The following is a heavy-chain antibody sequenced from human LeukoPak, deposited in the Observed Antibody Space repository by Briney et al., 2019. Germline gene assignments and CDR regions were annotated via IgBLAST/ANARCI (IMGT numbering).Heavy chain of an antibody. CDR3: ARQHNSGAGPFDY. J-gene: IGHJ4*02. CDR1: GYSFTSYW. CDR2: IYPGDSDT. Sequence: GDSLKISCKGSGYSFTSYWIGWVRQMPGKGLEWMGIIYPGDSDTRYSPSFQGQVTISADKSISTAYLHWSSLQASDTAMYYCARQHNSGAGPFDYWGQGTLVTVSS. D-gene: IGHD6-19*01. V-gene: IGHV5-51*01.